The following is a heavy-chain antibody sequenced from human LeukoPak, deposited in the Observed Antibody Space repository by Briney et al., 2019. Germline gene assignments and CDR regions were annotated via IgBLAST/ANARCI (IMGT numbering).Heavy chain of an antibody. J-gene: IGHJ5*02. Sequence: PSETLSLTCAVYGGSFSGYYWSWIRQPPGKGLEWIGEINHSGSTNYNPSLKSRVTISVDTSKNQFSLKLSSVTAADTAVYYCARGALVIGSSGWFHLSPYNWFDPWGQGTLVTVSS. D-gene: IGHD6-19*01. CDR3: ARGALVIGSSGWFHLSPYNWFDP. CDR2: INHSGST. V-gene: IGHV4-34*01. CDR1: GGSFSGYY.